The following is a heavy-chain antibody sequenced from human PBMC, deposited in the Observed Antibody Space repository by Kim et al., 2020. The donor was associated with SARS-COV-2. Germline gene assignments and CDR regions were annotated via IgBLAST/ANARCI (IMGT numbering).Heavy chain of an antibody. Sequence: ASVKVSCKASGYTFTDYYIHWVRQAPGQGLEWMGRINPNSGGTEYSQKFQGRVTMTRDTPISTAYVELSSLTSDDTAVYFCARDDSSSSWWAFDYWGQGTLLTVSS. J-gene: IGHJ4*02. CDR2: INPNSGGT. D-gene: IGHD6-13*01. V-gene: IGHV1-2*02. CDR1: GYTFTDYY. CDR3: ARDDSSSSWWAFDY.